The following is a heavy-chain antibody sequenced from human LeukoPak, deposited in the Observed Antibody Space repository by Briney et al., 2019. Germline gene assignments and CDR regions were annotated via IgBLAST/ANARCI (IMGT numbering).Heavy chain of an antibody. V-gene: IGHV4-39*01. Sequence: SETLSLTCTVSGDSISSSRYYWGWNRQPPGQGLEWIGNIYYSGSASYNPSLKSRVTMSVDTSKNQFSLKLSSVTAADTAVYYCARHSVAGVRLVDYWGQGTLVTVSS. D-gene: IGHD6-19*01. CDR3: ARHSVAGVRLVDY. CDR2: IYYSGSA. J-gene: IGHJ4*02. CDR1: GDSISSSRYY.